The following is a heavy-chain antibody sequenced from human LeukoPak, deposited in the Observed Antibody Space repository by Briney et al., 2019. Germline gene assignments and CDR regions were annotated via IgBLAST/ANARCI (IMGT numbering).Heavy chain of an antibody. CDR3: ASAPLNGDYFDY. CDR1: GFTFSSYS. D-gene: IGHD4-17*01. Sequence: GGSLRLSCAASGFTFSSYSMNWVRQAPGKGLEWVSYINSSSSTIYYADSVKGRFTISRDDAKNSLYLQMNSLRDEDTAVYYCASAPLNGDYFDYWGQGTLVTVSS. CDR2: INSSSSTI. V-gene: IGHV3-48*02. J-gene: IGHJ4*02.